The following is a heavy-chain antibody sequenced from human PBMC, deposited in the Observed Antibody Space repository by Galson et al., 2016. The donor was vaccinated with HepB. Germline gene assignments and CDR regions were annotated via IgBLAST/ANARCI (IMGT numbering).Heavy chain of an antibody. Sequence: PALVKPTQTLTLTCTFSGFSLNSSGLGVGWIRQPPGKALEWLAFIYWGDDQRYSQSLRSRLTVTKDTSKNQVVLTMTNMEPVDTGTYYCAREKWELRGYNYFDSWGQGALVTVSS. CDR1: GFSLNSSGLG. J-gene: IGHJ5*01. D-gene: IGHD1-26*01. CDR3: AREKWELRGYNYFDS. CDR2: IYWGDDQ. V-gene: IGHV2-5*02.